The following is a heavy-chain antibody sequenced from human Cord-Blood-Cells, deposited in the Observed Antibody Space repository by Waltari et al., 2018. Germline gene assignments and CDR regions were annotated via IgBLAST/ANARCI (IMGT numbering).Heavy chain of an antibody. D-gene: IGHD1-26*01. CDR1: GFTFSSYA. CDR3: ARTGAWELQYYFDY. CDR2: ISYDGSNK. Sequence: QVQLVESGGGVVQPGRSLRLSWAASGFTFSSYAMPGVRQAPGKGLEWVAVISYDGSNKYYADSVKGRFTISRDNSKNTLYLQMNSLRAEDTAVYYCARTGAWELQYYFDYWGQGTLVTVSS. V-gene: IGHV3-30*04. J-gene: IGHJ4*02.